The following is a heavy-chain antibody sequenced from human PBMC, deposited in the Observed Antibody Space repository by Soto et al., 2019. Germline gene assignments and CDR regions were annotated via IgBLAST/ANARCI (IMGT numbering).Heavy chain of an antibody. Sequence: GGSVRLSCAVSGFICSSYDMSWVRQAPGKGLEWVSTILVGGSTHYEDSVKGRFTISRDTSKNTVYLQMNSLTAGDTAVYYCAREPLLWFESYYYYGMDVWGQGTTVTVSS. D-gene: IGHD3-10*01. V-gene: IGHV3-23*01. CDR3: AREPLLWFESYYYYGMDV. CDR2: ILVGGST. CDR1: GFICSSYD. J-gene: IGHJ6*02.